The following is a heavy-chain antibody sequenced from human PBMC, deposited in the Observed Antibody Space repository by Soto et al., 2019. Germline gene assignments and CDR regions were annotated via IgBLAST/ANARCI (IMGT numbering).Heavy chain of an antibody. D-gene: IGHD6-6*01. J-gene: IGHJ4*02. CDR2: IIPLFGTA. Sequence: GASVKVSCKASGGTFSSYSISWVRQAPGQGLEWMGGIIPLFGTANYAQKFQDRVTVSADESTSTAYMELSSLRSEDTAVYYCARAGSSSDPGFDYWGQGTLVTVSS. CDR1: GGTFSSYS. V-gene: IGHV1-69*13. CDR3: ARAGSSSDPGFDY.